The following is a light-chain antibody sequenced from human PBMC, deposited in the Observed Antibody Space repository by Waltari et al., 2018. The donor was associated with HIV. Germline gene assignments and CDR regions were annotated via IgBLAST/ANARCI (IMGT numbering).Light chain of an antibody. Sequence: HSVLPQAPSASGTLRQRVTISFSGSVSNIGTHSVSWFQQLPGMSPRLIIFSDSQRPSGVPDRFSASKSGTSASLSIDGLESGDEADYYCAARDDILSGSWVFGGGT. CDR2: SDS. J-gene: IGLJ3*02. CDR1: VSNIGTHS. CDR3: AARDDILSGSWV. V-gene: IGLV1-44*01.